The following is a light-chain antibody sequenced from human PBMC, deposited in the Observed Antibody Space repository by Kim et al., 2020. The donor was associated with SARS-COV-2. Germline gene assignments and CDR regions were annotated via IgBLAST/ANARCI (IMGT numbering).Light chain of an antibody. CDR2: GDS. V-gene: IGLV1-40*01. CDR1: SSNIGAGYD. Sequence: QSVLTQPPSVSGAPGQRVTISCTGSSSNIGAGYDVHWYQQLPGTAPKLLIYGDSIRPSGVPDRFSGSKSDTSASLAITGLQAEDEAEYHCQSYDSSLSGWLFGGGTQLTVL. J-gene: IGLJ3*02. CDR3: QSYDSSLSGWL.